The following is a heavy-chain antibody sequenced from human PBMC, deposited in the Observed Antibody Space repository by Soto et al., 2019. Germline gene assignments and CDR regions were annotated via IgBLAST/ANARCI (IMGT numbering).Heavy chain of an antibody. CDR1: GYTFTGYY. D-gene: IGHD5-18*01. J-gene: IGHJ6*02. Sequence: ASVKVSCKASGYTFTGYYMHWVRQAPGQGLEWMGWINPNSGGTNYAQKFQGRVTMTRDTSISTAYMELSRQRSGDTAVYYCARDFVQLWPLGYYGMDVWGQGTTVTAP. CDR2: INPNSGGT. CDR3: ARDFVQLWPLGYYGMDV. V-gene: IGHV1-2*02.